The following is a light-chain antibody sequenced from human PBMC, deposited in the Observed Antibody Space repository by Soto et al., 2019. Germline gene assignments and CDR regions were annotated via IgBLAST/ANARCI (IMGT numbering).Light chain of an antibody. CDR3: QQCSSVPLT. Sequence: DIQMTQSPSSLSASVGDRVTITCRASQRISSYLNWYQHKPGSAPKLLIYRASFLQSGVPSRFSGSGSGTDFSLTISSLQPEDFATYYCQQCSSVPLTFGGGTKVEIK. V-gene: IGKV1-39*01. J-gene: IGKJ4*01. CDR1: QRISSY. CDR2: RAS.